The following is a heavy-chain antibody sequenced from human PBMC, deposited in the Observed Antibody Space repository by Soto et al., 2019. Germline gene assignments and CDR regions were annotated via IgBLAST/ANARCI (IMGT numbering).Heavy chain of an antibody. CDR3: AKGDLGYYKAFDY. CDR1: GFTFSRHA. V-gene: IGHV3-23*01. CDR2: VSGSGSTT. D-gene: IGHD3-22*01. J-gene: IGHJ4*02. Sequence: GGSLRLSSAASGFTFSRHAMDWVRQAPGKGLGWVASVSGSGSTTYYADPVKGRFTISRDNSRDTLYLQMNSLGAEDTAVYYCAKGDLGYYKAFDYWGQGTLVTVSS.